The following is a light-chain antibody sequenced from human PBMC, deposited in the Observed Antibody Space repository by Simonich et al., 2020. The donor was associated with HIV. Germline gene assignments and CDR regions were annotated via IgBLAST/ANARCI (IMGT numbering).Light chain of an antibody. CDR1: QGVLYSSNNKNY. CDR3: QQYYSIPPT. V-gene: IGKV4-1*01. Sequence: DIVMTQSPDSLAVSLGERATINCRSSQGVLYSSNNKNYLDGYQQGPGQPPKLLIYLASIRESGVPDRFSGSGSGTDFTLTISSLQAEDVAVYYCQQYYSIPPTFGQGTKVEIK. CDR2: LAS. J-gene: IGKJ1*01.